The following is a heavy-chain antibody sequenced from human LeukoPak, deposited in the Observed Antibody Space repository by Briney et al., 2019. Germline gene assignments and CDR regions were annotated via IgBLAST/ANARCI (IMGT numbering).Heavy chain of an antibody. J-gene: IGHJ6*02. D-gene: IGHD2-15*01. CDR3: VRGYSFGPYGMDV. V-gene: IGHV3-64D*09. CDR2: T. CDR1: GFPFSGYA. Sequence: QTGGSLRLSCSASGFPFSGYAMHWVRQAPGKGLEYVCTYYADSVKGRFTISRDNSKNTLYLQMSSLRAEDTAVYFCVRGYSFGPYGMDVWGQGTTVTVSS.